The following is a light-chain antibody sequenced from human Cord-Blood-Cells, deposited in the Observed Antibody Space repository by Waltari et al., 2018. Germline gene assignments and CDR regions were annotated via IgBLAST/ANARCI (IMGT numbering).Light chain of an antibody. CDR3: QQYGSSPWT. J-gene: IGKJ1*01. V-gene: IGKV3-20*01. CDR1: QSVSSSY. CDR2: GAS. Sequence: EIVLTQSPGTLSFSPGERSTPSCRASQSVSSSYLAWYQQKPGQAPRLLIYGASSRATGIPDRFSGSGSGTDFTLTISRLEPEDFAVYYCQQYGSSPWTFGQGTKVEIK.